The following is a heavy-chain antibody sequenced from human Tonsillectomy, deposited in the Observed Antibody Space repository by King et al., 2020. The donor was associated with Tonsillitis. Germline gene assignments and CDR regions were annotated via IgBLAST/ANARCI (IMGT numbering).Heavy chain of an antibody. CDR3: AKGGYCSSTSCYRYYYYGMDV. J-gene: IGHJ6*02. CDR2: ISYDGSNK. Sequence: VQLVESGGGVVQPGRSLRLSCAASGFTFSNYGMHWVRQAPGKGLEWVAVISYDGSNKYYAYSVKGRFTIPRDNSKNTLYLQMNSLRAEETAVYYCAKGGYCSSTSCYRYYYYGMDVWGQGTTVTVSS. D-gene: IGHD2-2*01. V-gene: IGHV3-30*18. CDR1: GFTFSNYG.